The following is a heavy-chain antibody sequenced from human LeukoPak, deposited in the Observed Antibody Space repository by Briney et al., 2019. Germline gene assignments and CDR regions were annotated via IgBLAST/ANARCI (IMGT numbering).Heavy chain of an antibody. CDR3: ARASMVRGVKVFDY. Sequence: GGSLRLSCAASGFIFSSYSMNWVRQAPGKGLEWLSFISSGSVTIYYTDSVKGRFTISRDNAKNSLYLQMNSLRAEDTAVYYCARASMVRGVKVFDYWGQGTLVTVSS. J-gene: IGHJ4*02. V-gene: IGHV3-48*01. CDR2: ISSGSVTI. D-gene: IGHD3-10*01. CDR1: GFIFSSYS.